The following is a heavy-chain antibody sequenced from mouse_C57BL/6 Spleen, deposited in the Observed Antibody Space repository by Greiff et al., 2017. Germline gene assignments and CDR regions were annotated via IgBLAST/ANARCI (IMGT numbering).Heavy chain of an antibody. CDR3: ALLLLRAGYFDV. J-gene: IGHJ1*03. CDR1: GYTFTSYG. Sequence: VKLMESGAELARPGASVKLSCKASGYTFTSYGISWVKQRTGQGLEWIGEIYPRSGNTYYNEKFKGKATLTADKSSSTAYMELRSLTSEDSAVYFCALLLLRAGYFDVWGTGTTVTVSS. V-gene: IGHV1-81*01. D-gene: IGHD1-1*01. CDR2: IYPRSGNT.